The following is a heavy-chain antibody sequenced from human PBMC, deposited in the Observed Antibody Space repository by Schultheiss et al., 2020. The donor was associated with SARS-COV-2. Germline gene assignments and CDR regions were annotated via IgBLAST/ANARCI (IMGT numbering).Heavy chain of an antibody. V-gene: IGHV4-4*02. D-gene: IGHD3-10*01. CDR3: ARDADDDSGSYLMGFDP. Sequence: SETLSLTCTVSGGSIINNWWSWVRQPPGKGLEWIGEIYHSGTTNYNPSLKSRVTISVDNSKNQFSLNLTSVTAADTAVYYCARDADDDSGSYLMGFDPWGQGTLVTVSS. CDR2: IYHSGTT. CDR1: GGSIINNW. J-gene: IGHJ5*02.